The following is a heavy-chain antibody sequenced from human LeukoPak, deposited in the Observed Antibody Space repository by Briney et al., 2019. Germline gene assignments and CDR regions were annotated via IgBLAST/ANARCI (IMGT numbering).Heavy chain of an antibody. CDR2: INHSGST. Sequence: PETLSLTCAVYGGSFSGYYWSWIRQPPGKGLEWIGEINHSGSTNYNPSLKSRVTISVDTSKNQFSLKLSSVTAADTAVYYCARATRLRFFSSNWFDPWGQGTLVTVSS. CDR3: ARATRLRFFSSNWFDP. CDR1: GGSFSGYY. J-gene: IGHJ5*02. D-gene: IGHD3-3*01. V-gene: IGHV4-34*01.